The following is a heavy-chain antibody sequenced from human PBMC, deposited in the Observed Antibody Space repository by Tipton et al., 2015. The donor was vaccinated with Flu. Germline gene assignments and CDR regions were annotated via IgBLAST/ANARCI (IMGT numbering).Heavy chain of an antibody. V-gene: IGHV1-18*01. J-gene: IGHJ4*02. CDR3: ARDNDFWSGFPFDY. CDR2: ISNGGDT. Sequence: QVQLVQSGAEVKKPGASVKVSCRASGYSFTSYGIIWVRRAPGQGLEWMGWISNGGDTNLAQRLQGRVTMTTDTSTSTAYMELRSLRSDDTAVYYCARDNDFWSGFPFDYWGQGTLVTVSS. D-gene: IGHD3-3*01. CDR1: GYSFTSYG.